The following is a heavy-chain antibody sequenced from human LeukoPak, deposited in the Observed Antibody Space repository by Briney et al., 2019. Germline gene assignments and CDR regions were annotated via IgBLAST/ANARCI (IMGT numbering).Heavy chain of an antibody. Sequence: SETLSLTCAVYGGSFSGYYWSWIRQPPGKGLEWIGEINHSGSTNYNPSLKSRVTISVDTSKNQFSLKLSSVTAADTAVYYCARGWYGPPIYYYYYYGMDVWGQGTTVTVSS. D-gene: IGHD3-10*01. J-gene: IGHJ6*02. CDR2: INHSGST. V-gene: IGHV4-34*01. CDR1: GGSFSGYY. CDR3: ARGWYGPPIYYYYYYGMDV.